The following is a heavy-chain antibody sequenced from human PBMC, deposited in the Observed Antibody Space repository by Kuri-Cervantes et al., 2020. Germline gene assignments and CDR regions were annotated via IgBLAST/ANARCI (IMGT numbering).Heavy chain of an antibody. CDR2: INPSGGST. CDR3: ARDRGMVTSGYYFRSFVQGDYYGMDV. CDR1: GYTLTELS. D-gene: IGHD3-3*01. J-gene: IGHJ6*02. V-gene: IGHV1-46*01. Sequence: ASVKVSCKVSGYTLTELSMHWVRQAPGQGLEWMGIINPSGGSTSYAQKFQGRVTMTRDTSTSTVYMELSSLRSEDTAVYYCARDRGMVTSGYYFRSFVQGDYYGMDVWGQGTTVTVSS.